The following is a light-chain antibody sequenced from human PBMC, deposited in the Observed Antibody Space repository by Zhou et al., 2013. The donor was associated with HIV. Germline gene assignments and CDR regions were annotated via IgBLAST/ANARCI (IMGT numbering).Light chain of an antibody. CDR3: QQYNSYPFT. V-gene: IGKV1-16*01. CDR1: QDIINF. CDR2: ATS. Sequence: DIQMTQSPSSLSASVGDRVTITCRASQDIINFLAWFQQKPGKAPESLIYATSNLQSGVPSRFSGSGSGTDFSLTISSLQPEDFATYYCQQYNSYPFTFGPGTRVDV. J-gene: IGKJ3*01.